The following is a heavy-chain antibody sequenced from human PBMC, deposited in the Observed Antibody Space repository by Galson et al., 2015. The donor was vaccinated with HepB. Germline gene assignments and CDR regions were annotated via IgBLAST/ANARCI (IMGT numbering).Heavy chain of an antibody. CDR2: ISAYNGNT. D-gene: IGHD6-19*01. V-gene: IGHV1-18*01. CDR1: GYTFTSYG. J-gene: IGHJ4*02. Sequence: SVKVSCKASGYTFTSYGISWVRQAPGQGLEWMGWISAYNGNTNYAQRLQGRVTMTTDTSTSTAYMELRSLRSDDTAVYYCARDYASSGWYEVRRGQNLPANYWGQGTLVTVSS. CDR3: ARDYASSGWYEVRRGQNLPANY.